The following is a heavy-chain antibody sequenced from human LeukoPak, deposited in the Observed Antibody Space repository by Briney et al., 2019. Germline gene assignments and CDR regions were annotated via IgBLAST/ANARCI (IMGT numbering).Heavy chain of an antibody. V-gene: IGHV1-2*02. CDR3: ASCSGGSCYDSYFQH. D-gene: IGHD2-15*01. CDR1: GYTFTGYY. J-gene: IGHJ1*01. CDR2: INPNSGVT. Sequence: GASVKVSCKASGYTFTGYYMHWVRQAPGQGLEWMGWINPNSGVTNYARKFQGRVTMTRDTSISTAYMELSRLRSDDTAVYYCASCSGGSCYDSYFQHWGQGTLVTVSS.